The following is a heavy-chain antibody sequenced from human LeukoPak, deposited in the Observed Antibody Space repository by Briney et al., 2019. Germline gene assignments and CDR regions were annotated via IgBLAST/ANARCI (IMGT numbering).Heavy chain of an antibody. CDR1: GGTFSSYA. J-gene: IGHJ4*02. D-gene: IGHD2-2*01. CDR3: ARDVYCSSTTCSYYFDY. CDR2: IIPIFGTA. Sequence: SVKVSCKASGGTFSSYAISWVRQAPGQGLEWMGGIIPIFGTANYAQKFQGRVTITADESTSTAYMELSSLRSEDTAVYYCARDVYCSSTTCSYYFDYWGQGTLVTVSS. V-gene: IGHV1-69*13.